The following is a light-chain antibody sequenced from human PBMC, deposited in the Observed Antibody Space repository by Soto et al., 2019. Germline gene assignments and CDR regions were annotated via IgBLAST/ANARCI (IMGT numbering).Light chain of an antibody. Sequence: EIVMTQSPATLSASPGERATLSCRASQSVSSNLAWYQQKPGQAPRLLTYGVSTRATGTPARFSGSGSGTEFTLTISSLQSEDFAVYYCQQYNNWPPITFGQGTRLEIK. V-gene: IGKV3-15*01. CDR3: QQYNNWPPIT. CDR2: GVS. J-gene: IGKJ5*01. CDR1: QSVSSN.